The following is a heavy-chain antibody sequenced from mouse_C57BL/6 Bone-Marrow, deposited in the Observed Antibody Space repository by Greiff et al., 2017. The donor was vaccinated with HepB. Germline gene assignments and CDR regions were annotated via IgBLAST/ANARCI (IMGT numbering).Heavy chain of an antibody. CDR3: ARPGDYDTAWFAY. D-gene: IGHD2-4*01. CDR2: INPNNGGT. CDR1: GYTFTDYN. V-gene: IGHV1-22*01. Sequence: DVQLQESGPELVKPGASVKMSCKASGYTFTDYNMHWVKQSHGKSLEWIGYINPNNGGTSYNQKFKGKATLTVNKSSSTAYMELRSLTSEDSAVYYCARPGDYDTAWFAYWGQGTLVTVSA. J-gene: IGHJ3*01.